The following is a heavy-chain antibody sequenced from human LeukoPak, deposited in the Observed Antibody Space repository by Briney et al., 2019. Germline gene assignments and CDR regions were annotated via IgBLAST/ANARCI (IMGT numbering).Heavy chain of an antibody. CDR3: ARHAPEAVDGTNDAFDI. CDR1: GGSISSYY. J-gene: IGHJ3*02. Sequence: SETLSLTCTVSGGSISSYYWSWIRQPPGKGLEWIGYIYTSGSTNYNPSLKSRVTISVNTSKNQFSLKLSSVTAADTAVYYCARHAPEAVDGTNDAFDIWGQGTMVTVSS. V-gene: IGHV4-4*09. D-gene: IGHD6-19*01. CDR2: IYTSGST.